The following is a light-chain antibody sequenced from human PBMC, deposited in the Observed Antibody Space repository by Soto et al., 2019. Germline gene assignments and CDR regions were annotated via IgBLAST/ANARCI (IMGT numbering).Light chain of an antibody. Sequence: LTLPPSVFASPGQSVTISCPGTRSDFGGYNYVSWYQQHPGKAPKLMIYDVSKRPSGVPDRFSGSKSGNTASLTISGLQAEDEADYYCCSYAGSYTFYVFGTGTKVTVL. CDR3: CSYAGSYTFYV. J-gene: IGLJ1*01. CDR2: DVS. CDR1: RSDFGGYNY. V-gene: IGLV2-11*01.